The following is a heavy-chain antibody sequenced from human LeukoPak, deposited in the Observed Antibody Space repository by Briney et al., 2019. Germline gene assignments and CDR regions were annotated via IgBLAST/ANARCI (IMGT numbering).Heavy chain of an antibody. D-gene: IGHD5-18*01. V-gene: IGHV1-46*01. CDR1: GYTFTGYY. J-gene: IGHJ4*02. CDR3: AREIGPRQLHLWGSAFDY. CDR2: INPSGGTT. Sequence: ASVKVSCKASGYTFTGYYMHWVRQAPGQGLEWMGIINPSGGTTSYAQNLQGRVTMTRDTSTSTVYMELSSLRSEDTAVYYCAREIGPRQLHLWGSAFDYWGQGTLVTVSS.